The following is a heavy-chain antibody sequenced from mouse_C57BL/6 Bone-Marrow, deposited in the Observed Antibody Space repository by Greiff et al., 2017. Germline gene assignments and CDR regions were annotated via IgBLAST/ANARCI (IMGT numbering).Heavy chain of an antibody. CDR3: ARGLITTWFAY. CDR1: GYTFTSSW. V-gene: IGHV1S130*01. CDR2: IHPNSGNT. J-gene: IGHJ3*01. D-gene: IGHD2-4*01. Sequence: QVQLQQPGSVLVRPGASVKLSCKASGYTFTSSWMHWAKQRPGQGLEWIGVIHPNSGNTNYNEKFKCKATLTVGTSSSPAYVDLSSRTSEDSAVYYSARGLITTWFAYWGQGTLVTVSA.